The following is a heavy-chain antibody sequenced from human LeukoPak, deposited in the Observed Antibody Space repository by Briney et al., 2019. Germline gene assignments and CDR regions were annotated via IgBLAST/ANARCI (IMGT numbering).Heavy chain of an antibody. CDR2: ISYDGSNK. J-gene: IGHJ6*03. CDR3: ARDPQGSYYYMDV. V-gene: IGHV3-30*03. CDR1: GFTFSSYG. Sequence: GGSLRLSCAASGFTFSSYGMHWVRQAPGKGLEWVAVISYDGSNKYYADSVKGRFTISRDNSKNTLYLQMNSLRAEDTAVYYCARDPQGSYYYMDVWGKGTTVTVSS.